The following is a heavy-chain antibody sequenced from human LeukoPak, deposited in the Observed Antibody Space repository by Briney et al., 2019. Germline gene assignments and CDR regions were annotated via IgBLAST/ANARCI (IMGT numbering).Heavy chain of an antibody. V-gene: IGHV1-2*06. CDR3: AGSAYSSSSGRFDY. D-gene: IGHD6-6*01. Sequence: ASVKVSCKASGYTFTGYYMHWVRQAPGQGLEWMGRINPNSGGTNYAQKFQGRVTMTRDTSISTAYMELSRLRSDDTAVYYCAGSAYSSSSGRFDYWGQGTLVTVSS. CDR2: INPNSGGT. J-gene: IGHJ4*02. CDR1: GYTFTGYY.